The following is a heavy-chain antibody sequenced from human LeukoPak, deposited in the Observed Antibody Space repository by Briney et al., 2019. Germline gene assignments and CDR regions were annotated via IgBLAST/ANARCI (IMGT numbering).Heavy chain of an antibody. CDR1: GFTFSSYW. V-gene: IGHV3-7*01. CDR2: IKQDGSEK. CDR3: ARSRSGVGIY. D-gene: IGHD2-21*01. J-gene: IGHJ4*02. Sequence: GGSLRHSCAASGFTFSSYWKSWVRQAPGKGLEWVANIKQDGSEKYYVDSVKGRFTISRDNAKNSLYLQMNSLRAEDTAVYYCARSRSGVGIYWGQGTLVTVSS.